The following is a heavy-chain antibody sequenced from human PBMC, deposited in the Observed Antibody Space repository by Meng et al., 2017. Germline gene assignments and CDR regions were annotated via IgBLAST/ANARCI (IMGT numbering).Heavy chain of an antibody. CDR3: ARDGPSDILTGHYYYYGMDV. Sequence: SETLSLTCTVSGGSISSYYWSWIRQPPGKGLEWIGYIYYSGSTNYNPSLKSRVTISVDTSKDQFSLKLSSVTAADTAVYYCARDGPSDILTGHYYYYGMDVWGQGTTVTVSS. J-gene: IGHJ6*02. CDR1: GGSISSYY. D-gene: IGHD3-9*01. V-gene: IGHV4-59*01. CDR2: IYYSGST.